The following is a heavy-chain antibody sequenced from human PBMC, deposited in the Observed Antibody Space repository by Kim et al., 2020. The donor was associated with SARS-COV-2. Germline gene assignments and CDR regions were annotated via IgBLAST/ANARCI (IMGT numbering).Heavy chain of an antibody. CDR1: GYTFATHA. D-gene: IGHD4-17*01. Sequence: ASVKVSCKASGYTFATHAIHWVRQAPGQRLEWMGWIHGGTGNTKYSQNFQGRVTFSRDTSASTAYMELSSLRSEDTAVYYCARGWMSTVILYWGQGTLVTVSS. J-gene: IGHJ4*02. CDR2: IHGGTGNT. V-gene: IGHV1-3*01. CDR3: ARGWMSTVILY.